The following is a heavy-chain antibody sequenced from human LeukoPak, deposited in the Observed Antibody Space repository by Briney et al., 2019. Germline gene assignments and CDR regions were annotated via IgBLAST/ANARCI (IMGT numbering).Heavy chain of an antibody. J-gene: IGHJ4*02. CDR2: LYSDGNT. CDR3: ARGVEPLAANTLAY. CDR1: GFTVITND. D-gene: IGHD1-14*01. V-gene: IGHV3-53*01. Sequence: GGSLILSCAASGFTVITNDMTWVRQAPGKGLEWVSVLYSDGNTKYADSVQGRFTISRDNSKNTLYLEMNSLSPDDTAVYYCARGVEPLAANTLAYWGQGALVTVSS.